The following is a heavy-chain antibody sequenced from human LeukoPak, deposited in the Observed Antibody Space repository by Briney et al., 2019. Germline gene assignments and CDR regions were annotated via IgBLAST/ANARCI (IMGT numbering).Heavy chain of an antibody. CDR2: MNPNSGNT. CDR3: ARGYNNYGGGYYMDV. Sequence: ASVKVSCKASGYTFTTYDINWVRQATGQGLEWMGWMNPNSGNTGYAQKFQGRVTITRNTSINTAYMELSSLRSEDTAVYYCARGYNNYGGGYYMDVWGKGTTVTVSS. J-gene: IGHJ6*03. D-gene: IGHD4-23*01. CDR1: GYTFTTYD. V-gene: IGHV1-8*03.